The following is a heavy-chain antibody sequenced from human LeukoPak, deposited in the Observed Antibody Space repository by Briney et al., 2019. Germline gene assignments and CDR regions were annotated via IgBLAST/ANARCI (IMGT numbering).Heavy chain of an antibody. CDR1: GFTFRSHA. CDR3: AKDHYWSIDY. J-gene: IGHJ4*02. CDR2: IYENGGTT. D-gene: IGHD3-3*01. V-gene: IGHV3-23*01. Sequence: PGGSLRLSCVGSGFTFRSHAMSWVRQAPEKGLEFVSGIYENGGTTYYADSVKGRFSISRDNSKNTLYLQMNSLRAEDTGVYYCAKDHYWSIDYWGRGTLVTVSS.